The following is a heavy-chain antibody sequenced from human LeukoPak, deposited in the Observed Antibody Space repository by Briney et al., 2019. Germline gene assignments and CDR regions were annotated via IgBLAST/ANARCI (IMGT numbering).Heavy chain of an antibody. CDR3: ARDRGDGGYSGYEDFDY. CDR1: GFTFSSCS. Sequence: PGGSLRLSCAASGFTFSSCSMNWVRQAPGKGLEWVSYISSSSSTIYYADSVKGRFAISRDNAKNSLYLQMNSLRAEDTAVYYCARDRGDGGYSGYEDFDYWGQGTLVTVSS. V-gene: IGHV3-48*01. J-gene: IGHJ4*02. CDR2: ISSSSSTI. D-gene: IGHD5-12*01.